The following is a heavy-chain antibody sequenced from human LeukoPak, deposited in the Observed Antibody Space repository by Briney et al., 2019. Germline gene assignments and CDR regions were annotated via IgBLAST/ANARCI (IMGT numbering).Heavy chain of an antibody. D-gene: IGHD2-15*01. CDR2: INPKSGGT. CDR1: GYTFTGYY. Sequence: GASVKVSCKASGYTFTGYYMHWVRQAPGQGLEWIGWINPKSGGTNYAQKFQGGVTMQRDTSISTSYMERGRLRSDDTAVYYCARATGYCSGGSCYDGDYWGQGTLVTVSS. V-gene: IGHV1-2*02. CDR3: ARATGYCSGGSCYDGDY. J-gene: IGHJ4*02.